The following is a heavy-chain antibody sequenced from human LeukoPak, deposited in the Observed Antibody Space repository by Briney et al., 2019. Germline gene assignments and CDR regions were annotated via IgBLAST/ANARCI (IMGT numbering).Heavy chain of an antibody. D-gene: IGHD5-18*01. CDR2: INPSSGST. CDR1: GYTFTTYY. CDR3: ARVLGAHRYGSIDH. V-gene: IGHV1-46*01. Sequence: GASVKVSCKASGYTFTTYYMHWVRQAPGQGLEWMGIINPSSGSTSYAQKFQGRVTMTRDTSTSTVYMELSSLRSEDTAIYYCARVLGAHRYGSIDHWGQGTLVTDSS. J-gene: IGHJ4*02.